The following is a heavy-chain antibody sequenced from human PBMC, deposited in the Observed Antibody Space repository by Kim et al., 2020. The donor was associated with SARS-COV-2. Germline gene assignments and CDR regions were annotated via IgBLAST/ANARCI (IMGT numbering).Heavy chain of an antibody. V-gene: IGHV3-23*01. CDR2: ISGSGGST. Sequence: GGSLRLSCAASGFTFSSYAMSWVRQAPGKGLEWVSAISGSGGSTYYADSVKGRFTISRDNSKNTLYLQMNSLRAEDTAVYYCAKEGRYDIPGGSDAFDIWGQGTMVTVSS. J-gene: IGHJ3*02. CDR1: GFTFSSYA. D-gene: IGHD3-9*01. CDR3: AKEGRYDIPGGSDAFDI.